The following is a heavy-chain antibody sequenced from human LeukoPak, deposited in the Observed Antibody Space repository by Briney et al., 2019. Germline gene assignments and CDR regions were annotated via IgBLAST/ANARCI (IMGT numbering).Heavy chain of an antibody. CDR3: AGSYGSGSQGFDY. Sequence: SSETLSLTCTVSGGSISSYYWSWIRQPPGKGLEWIGYIYYSGRTNYNPSLKSRVTISVDTSKNQFSLKLSSVTAADTAVYYCAGSYGSGSQGFDYWGQGTLVTVSS. CDR1: GGSISSYY. CDR2: IYYSGRT. V-gene: IGHV4-59*08. J-gene: IGHJ4*02. D-gene: IGHD3-10*01.